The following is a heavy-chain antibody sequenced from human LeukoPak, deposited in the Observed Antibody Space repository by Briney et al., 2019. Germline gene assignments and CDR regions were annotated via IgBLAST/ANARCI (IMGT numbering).Heavy chain of an antibody. CDR2: IYSGGST. Sequence: GGSLRLSCAASGFTVSSNYMSWVRQAPGKGLEWVSVIYSGGSTYYADSVKGRFTISRDNSKNTLYLQMNSLRAEDTAVYYCARAPNVEYYFDSWGQGTLVTVSS. CDR3: ARAPNVEYYFDS. D-gene: IGHD3-3*01. V-gene: IGHV3-53*01. J-gene: IGHJ4*02. CDR1: GFTVSSNY.